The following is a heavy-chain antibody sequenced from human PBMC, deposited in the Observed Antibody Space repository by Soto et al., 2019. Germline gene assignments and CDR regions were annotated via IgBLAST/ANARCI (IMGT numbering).Heavy chain of an antibody. CDR2: ISYDGSNK. CDR3: AKAMGLYSSSSIPDY. D-gene: IGHD6-6*01. CDR1: GFTFSSYG. Sequence: GGSLRLSCAASGFTFSSYGMDWVRQAPGKGLEWVAVISYDGSNKYYADSVKGRFTISRDNSKNTLYLQMNSLRAEDTAVYYCAKAMGLYSSSSIPDYWGQGTLVTVS. J-gene: IGHJ4*02. V-gene: IGHV3-30*18.